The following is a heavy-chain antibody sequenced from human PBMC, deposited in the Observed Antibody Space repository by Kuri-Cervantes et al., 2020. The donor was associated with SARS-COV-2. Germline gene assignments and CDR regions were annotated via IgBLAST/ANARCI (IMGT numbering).Heavy chain of an antibody. CDR3: VTRGGSEAFDV. Sequence: GESLKISCAASGFTFSSYWMHWVRQAPGKGLVWVSRINSDGSSTSYADSVKGRFTISRDNAKNTLFLQMSGLRAEDTAVYFCVTRGGSEAFDVWGQGTMVTVSS. V-gene: IGHV3-74*01. CDR2: INSDGSST. J-gene: IGHJ3*01. D-gene: IGHD1-1*01. CDR1: GFTFSSYW.